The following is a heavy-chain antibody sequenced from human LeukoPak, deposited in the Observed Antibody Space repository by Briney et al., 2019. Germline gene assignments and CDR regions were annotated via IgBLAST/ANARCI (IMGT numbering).Heavy chain of an antibody. CDR1: GFNFVNTW. D-gene: IGHD2-21*01. J-gene: IGHJ4*02. CDR2: IKNDGRGI. Sequence: GGSLRLSCAASGFNFVNTWMHWVRQAPGKGLVWVARIKNDGRGIIYADSVEGRFTISRDNARNTLYLQMNSLRAEDTAVYYCARERGVSHPFDYWGQGTLVTVSS. CDR3: ARERGVSHPFDY. V-gene: IGHV3-74*01.